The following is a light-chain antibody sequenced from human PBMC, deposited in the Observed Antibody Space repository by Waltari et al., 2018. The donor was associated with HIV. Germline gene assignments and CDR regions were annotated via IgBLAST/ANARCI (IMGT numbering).Light chain of an antibody. CDR1: NSDVGGNNS. J-gene: IGLJ1*01. CDR2: DVN. CDR3: CSYAASYSRI. Sequence: QSALTQPRSVSGSPGQSVTISCTGTNSDVGGNNSVSWYPLHPGKAPKLIIYDVNTRPSAVPDRSSGAKSGNTASLTISGLQAEDEDDYYCCSYAASYSRIFGSGTEVTVL. V-gene: IGLV2-11*01.